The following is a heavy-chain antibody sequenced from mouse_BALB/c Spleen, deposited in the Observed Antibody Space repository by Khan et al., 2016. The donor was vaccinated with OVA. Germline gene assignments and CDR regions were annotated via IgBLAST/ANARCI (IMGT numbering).Heavy chain of an antibody. CDR2: TNPTNGRT. J-gene: IGHJ2*01. V-gene: IGHV1S81*02. CDR1: GYTFTSYW. Sequence: VQLQQSGAELVKAGASVKMSCKASGYTFTSYWMHWVKQRLGQGLEWFAETNPTNGRTYYNEKFKSKATLTVEKSCSTAYMLLSGPTFEDSAVYYCARIKKIVATYFDYWGQGTTLTVSS. CDR3: ARIKKIVATYFDY. D-gene: IGHD1-1*01.